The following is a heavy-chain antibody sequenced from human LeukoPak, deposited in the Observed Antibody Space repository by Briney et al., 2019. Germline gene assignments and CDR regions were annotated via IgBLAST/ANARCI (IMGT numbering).Heavy chain of an antibody. Sequence: SVKVSCKASGYTFTSYYMHWVRQAPGQGLEWRGGIIPIFGTANYAQKFQGRVTITADESTSTAYMELSSLRSEDTAVYYCARADYYDSSGYPYWGQGTLVTVSS. CDR1: GYTFTSYY. V-gene: IGHV1-69*13. CDR3: ARADYYDSSGYPY. CDR2: IIPIFGTA. D-gene: IGHD3-22*01. J-gene: IGHJ4*02.